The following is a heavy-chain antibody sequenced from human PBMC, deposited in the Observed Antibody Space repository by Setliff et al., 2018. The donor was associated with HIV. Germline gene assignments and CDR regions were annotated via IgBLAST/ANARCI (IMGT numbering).Heavy chain of an antibody. D-gene: IGHD3-22*01. CDR1: GFTFGDYA. CDR3: TPTDYDGSDY. Sequence: GGSLRLSCTTSGFTFGDYAMSWVRQAPGKGLEWVGFIRSKAYGGTIEYAASVKGRFTISRDDSKSIAYLQMNSLKTEDTAVYYCTPTDYDGSDYWGQGTLVTVSS. J-gene: IGHJ4*02. CDR2: IRSKAYGGTI. V-gene: IGHV3-49*04.